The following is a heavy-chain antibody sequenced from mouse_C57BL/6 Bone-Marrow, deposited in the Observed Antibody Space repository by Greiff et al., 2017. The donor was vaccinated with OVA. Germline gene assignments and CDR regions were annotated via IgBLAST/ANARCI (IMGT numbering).Heavy chain of an antibody. D-gene: IGHD2-14*01. J-gene: IGHJ2*01. CDR1: GYTFTSYT. V-gene: IGHV1-4*01. CDR3: ARWGYSY. CDR2: INPSSGYT. Sequence: VQLQQSGAELARPGASVTMSCKASGYTFTSYTMHWVKQRPGQGLEWIGYINPSSGYTKYTQKFKDKATLTADKSSSTAYNQRSSLTSEDSAGYYGARWGYSYWGQGTTLTVSS.